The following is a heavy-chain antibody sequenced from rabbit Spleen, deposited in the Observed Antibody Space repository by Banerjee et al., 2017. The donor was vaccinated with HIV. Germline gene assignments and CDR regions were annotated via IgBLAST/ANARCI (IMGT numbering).Heavy chain of an antibody. D-gene: IGHD4-2*01. CDR3: TRDAAGREDFNL. V-gene: IGHV1S45*01. Sequence: EQLEESGGGLVKPEGTLTLTCKASGIDFSSYYYMCWVRQAPGKGLEWIACIAGGDSRNTYYATWAKGRFTISKTSSTTVTLQVPSLTAADTATYFCTRDAAGREDFNLWGQGTLVTVS. CDR2: IAGGDSRNT. CDR1: GIDFSSYYY. J-gene: IGHJ4*01.